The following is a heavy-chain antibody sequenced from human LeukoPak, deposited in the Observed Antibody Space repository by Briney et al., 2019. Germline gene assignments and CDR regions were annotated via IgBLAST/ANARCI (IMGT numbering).Heavy chain of an antibody. D-gene: IGHD1-1*01. CDR3: ARHTPCSTIGTTFDY. V-gene: IGHV4-59*08. CDR1: GGSISSYS. J-gene: IGHJ4*02. Sequence: SETLSLTCTLSGGSISSYSWSWIRQPPGKGLEWIGYIYYSGTTNYNPSLKSRVTISVDTSKNQFSLKLSSVTAADTAVYYCARHTPCSTIGTTFDYWGQGSLVTVSS. CDR2: IYYSGTT.